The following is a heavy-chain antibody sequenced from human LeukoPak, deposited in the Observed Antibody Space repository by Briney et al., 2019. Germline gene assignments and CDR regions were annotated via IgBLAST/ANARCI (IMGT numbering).Heavy chain of an antibody. Sequence: ASVKVSCKASGYTFTSNYIHWVRQAPGQGLEWMGMIYPRDGSTSYAQKFQGRVTVARDTSTSTVHVELSGLRSEDTAVYYCARDQEGFDYWGQGTLVTVSS. CDR3: ARDQEGFDY. J-gene: IGHJ4*02. V-gene: IGHV1-46*01. CDR2: IYPRDGST. CDR1: GYTFTSNY.